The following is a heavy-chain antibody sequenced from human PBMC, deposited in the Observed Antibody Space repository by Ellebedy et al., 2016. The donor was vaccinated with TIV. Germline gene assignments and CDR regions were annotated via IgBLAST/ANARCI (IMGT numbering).Heavy chain of an antibody. Sequence: GGSLRLSXAASGDTFSSYSFNWVRQAPGKGLEWVSYIGSTGTYISYADSVKGRFTISRDNAKNTLYLQMNNLRAEDTAVYYCARDRGVHWLDPWGQGTLVTVSS. CDR2: IGSTGTYI. CDR1: GDTFSSYS. CDR3: ARDRGVHWLDP. D-gene: IGHD4/OR15-4a*01. J-gene: IGHJ5*02. V-gene: IGHV3-21*05.